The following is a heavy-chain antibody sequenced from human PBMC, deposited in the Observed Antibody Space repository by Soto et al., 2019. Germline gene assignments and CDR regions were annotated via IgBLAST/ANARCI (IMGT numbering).Heavy chain of an antibody. CDR2: ISYDGVNT. J-gene: IGHJ4*02. CDR1: GFTFSTYG. V-gene: IGHV3-30*18. D-gene: IGHD1-1*01. Sequence: GGSLRLSCAASGFTFSTYGMHWVRQAPGKGLEWVAVISYDGVNTYYADSVKGRFTISRDNSKNTLSLQMNSLRAEDTALYYFSKDRPQKTSGFFFDYWGQGTQVTVSS. CDR3: SKDRPQKTSGFFFDY.